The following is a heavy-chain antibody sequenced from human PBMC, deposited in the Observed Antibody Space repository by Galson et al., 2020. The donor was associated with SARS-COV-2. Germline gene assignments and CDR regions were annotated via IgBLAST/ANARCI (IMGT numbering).Heavy chain of an antibody. J-gene: IGHJ6*02. CDR2: IRSKAYGGTT. CDR3: GRPLRYCTATVCYSAYDYPGMGV. V-gene: IGHV3-49*04. Sequence: TGGSLRLSCTASGFTFGDYAMNWVRQAPGKGLEWVGFIRSKAYGGTTEYAASVEGRFTISRDDSKTIAQLQMNSLKTEDTAGYYCGRPLRYCTATVCYSAYDYPGMGVWGQGTTLTVSS. CDR1: GFTFGDYA. D-gene: IGHD2-8*02.